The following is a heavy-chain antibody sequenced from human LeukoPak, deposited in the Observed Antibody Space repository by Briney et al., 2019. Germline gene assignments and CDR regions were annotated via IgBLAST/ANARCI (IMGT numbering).Heavy chain of an antibody. D-gene: IGHD6-19*01. CDR1: GFTLSSYA. CDR2: ISGSGGST. J-gene: IGHJ4*02. Sequence: GGSLRLSCAASGFTLSSYAMSWVRQAPGEGLEWVSAISGSGGSTYYADSVKGRFTISRDNSKNTLYLQMNSLRAEDTAVYYCAKATTGRAVAGIHFDYWGQGTLVTVSS. V-gene: IGHV3-23*01. CDR3: AKATTGRAVAGIHFDY.